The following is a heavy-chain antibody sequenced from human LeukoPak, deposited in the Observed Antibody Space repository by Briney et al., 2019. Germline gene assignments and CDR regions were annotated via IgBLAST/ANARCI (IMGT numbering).Heavy chain of an antibody. Sequence: PSETLSLTCAVYGGSFSGYYWSWIRQPPGKGLEWIGEISHSGSTNYNPSLKSRVTISVDTSKNQFSLILSSVTAADTAVYYCARDVGARLSGFWGQGTLVTVSS. V-gene: IGHV4-34*01. CDR1: GGSFSGYY. D-gene: IGHD6-6*01. CDR3: ARDVGARLSGF. CDR2: ISHSGST. J-gene: IGHJ4*02.